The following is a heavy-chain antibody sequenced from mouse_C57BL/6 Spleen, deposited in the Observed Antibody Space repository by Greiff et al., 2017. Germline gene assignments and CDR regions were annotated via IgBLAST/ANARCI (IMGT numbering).Heavy chain of an antibody. CDR1: GYTFTSYW. J-gene: IGHJ3*01. D-gene: IGHD1-1*01. CDR3: SRGDYGSSYGFAY. Sequence: QVQLQQSGAELVKPGASVKLSCKASGYTFTSYWMNWVKQRPGQGLEWIGVIHPNSGSTNYNEKFKSKATLTVDKSSSTAYMQLSSLTSEDSAVXDSSRGDYGSSYGFAYWGQGTLVTVSA. CDR2: IHPNSGST. V-gene: IGHV1-64*01.